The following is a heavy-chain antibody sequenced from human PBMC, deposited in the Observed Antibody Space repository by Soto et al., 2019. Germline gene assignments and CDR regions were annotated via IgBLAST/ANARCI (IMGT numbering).Heavy chain of an antibody. V-gene: IGHV4-4*02. Sequence: QVQLQESGPGLVKPSGTLSLTCAVSSGSISSSNWWSWVRQPPGKGLEWIGEIYHSGSTNYNPSLKSRVTISVDKSKNQFSLKLSSVTAAGTAVYYCARRPSGVTNYYYYYMDVWGKGTTVTVSS. CDR1: SGSISSSNW. CDR3: ARRPSGVTNYYYYYMDV. CDR2: IYHSGST. J-gene: IGHJ6*03. D-gene: IGHD1-26*01.